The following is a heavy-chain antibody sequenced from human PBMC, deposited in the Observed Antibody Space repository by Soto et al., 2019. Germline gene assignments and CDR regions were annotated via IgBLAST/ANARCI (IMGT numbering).Heavy chain of an antibody. CDR1: GFTFSSYW. CDR2: IKQDGSEK. J-gene: IGHJ4*02. Sequence: PGGSLRLSCAASGFTFSSYWMSWVRQAPGKGLEWVANIKQDGSEKYYVDSVKGRFSISRDSAKNSLHLQMNNLRAEDAAIYYCASYRTLGCWGQGTPVTVSS. V-gene: IGHV3-7*03. CDR3: ASYRTLGC. D-gene: IGHD1-26*01.